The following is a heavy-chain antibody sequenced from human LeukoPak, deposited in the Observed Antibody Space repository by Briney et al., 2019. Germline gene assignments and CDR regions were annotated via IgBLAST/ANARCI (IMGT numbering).Heavy chain of an antibody. D-gene: IGHD6-19*01. Sequence: ASVKVSCKASGYTFTDYYIHWVRQAPGQGLEWMGWINPNSGATNHAQNFQGRVTMTRDTSISTAYMEVSWPRSDDTAVYYCARDRAVAGSDHWGQGTLVTVSS. J-gene: IGHJ5*02. CDR1: GYTFTDYY. CDR2: INPNSGAT. V-gene: IGHV1-2*02. CDR3: ARDRAVAGSDH.